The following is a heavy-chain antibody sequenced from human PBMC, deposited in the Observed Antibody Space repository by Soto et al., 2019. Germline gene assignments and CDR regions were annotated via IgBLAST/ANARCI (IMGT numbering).Heavy chain of an antibody. V-gene: IGHV3-23*01. J-gene: IGHJ4*02. Sequence: EVQLLESGGGLVQPGGSLRLSCVASGFTFMSNAMSWVRQAPGKGLEWVSAISGDGADTYYADSVRGRFTISRDNSKNTLSLQMNSLRDEDTALYYCVKDFRYADWGQGTRVTVSS. CDR2: ISGDGADT. CDR3: VKDFRYAD. D-gene: IGHD2-8*01. CDR1: GFTFMSNA.